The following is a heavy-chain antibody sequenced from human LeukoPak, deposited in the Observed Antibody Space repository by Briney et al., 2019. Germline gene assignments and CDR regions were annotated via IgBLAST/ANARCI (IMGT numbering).Heavy chain of an antibody. CDR2: INPSGGST. CDR3: ARPLNDYTFDY. D-gene: IGHD4-11*01. CDR1: GYTFTSYY. J-gene: IGHJ4*02. Sequence: GASVKVSCKASGYTFTSYYMHWVRQAPGQGLEWMGIINPSGGSTSYTQKFQGRVAMTRDTSTSTAYMELSSLRSDDTAVYYCARPLNDYTFDYWGQGTLVTVSS. V-gene: IGHV1-46*01.